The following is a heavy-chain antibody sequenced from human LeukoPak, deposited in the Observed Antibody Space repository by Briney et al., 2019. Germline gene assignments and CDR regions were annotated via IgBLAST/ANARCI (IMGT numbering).Heavy chain of an antibody. Sequence: SETLSLTCTVSGGSISSYYWSWIRQPPGKGLEWIGYIYYSGSTNYNPSLKSRVTISVGTSKNQFSLKLSSVTAADTAVYYCARVGSPLYYYYYMDVWGKGTTVTVSS. CDR3: ARVGSPLYYYYYMDV. V-gene: IGHV4-59*01. CDR2: IYYSGST. D-gene: IGHD3-16*01. CDR1: GGSISSYY. J-gene: IGHJ6*03.